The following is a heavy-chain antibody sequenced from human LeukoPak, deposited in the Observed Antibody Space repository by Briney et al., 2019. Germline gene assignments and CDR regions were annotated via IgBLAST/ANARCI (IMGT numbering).Heavy chain of an antibody. CDR2: IYYSGST. D-gene: IGHD3-10*01. V-gene: IGHV4-59*12. Sequence: SETLSLTCTVSGGSISSYYWSWIRQPPGKGLEWIGYIYYSGSTNYNPSLKSRVTISVDASKNQFSLKLSSVTAADTAVYYCARTRREWFGGLIILYFQHWGQGTLVTVSS. CDR3: ARTRREWFGGLIILYFQH. J-gene: IGHJ1*01. CDR1: GGSISSYY.